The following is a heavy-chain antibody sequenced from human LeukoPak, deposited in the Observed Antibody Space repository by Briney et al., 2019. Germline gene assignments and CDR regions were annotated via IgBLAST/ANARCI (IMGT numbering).Heavy chain of an antibody. CDR2: IYYSGST. CDR1: GGSISSYY. J-gene: IGHJ3*02. CDR3: ARQGWTPRQFRDGYNLGIRAFDI. V-gene: IGHV4-59*08. Sequence: SETLSLTCTVSGGSISSYYWSWIRQPPGKGLEWIGYIYYSGSTNYNPSLKSRVTISVDTSKNQFSLKLSSVTAADTAVYYCARQGWTPRQFRDGYNLGIRAFDIWGQGTMVTVSS. D-gene: IGHD5-24*01.